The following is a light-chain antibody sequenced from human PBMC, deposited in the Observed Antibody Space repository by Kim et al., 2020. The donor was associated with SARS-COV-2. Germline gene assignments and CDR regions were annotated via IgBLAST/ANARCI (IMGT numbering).Light chain of an antibody. CDR3: QQYHDWPLT. Sequence: IALTQSPTTLSVSAGERATLSCRASQSVTSNLAWYQQKPGRAPRLLIYGPSTRATGITARFTGSGSGTEFTLTISRVQSEDFAVYYCQQYHDWPLTFGGGTKVEIK. J-gene: IGKJ4*01. CDR1: QSVTSN. V-gene: IGKV3-15*01. CDR2: GPS.